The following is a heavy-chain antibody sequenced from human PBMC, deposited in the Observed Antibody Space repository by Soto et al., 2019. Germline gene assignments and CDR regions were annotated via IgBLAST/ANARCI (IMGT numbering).Heavy chain of an antibody. D-gene: IGHD2-2*01. CDR2: IYHSGST. J-gene: IGHJ5*02. Sequence: SETLSLTCAVSSGSISSSNWWSWVRQPPGKGLEWIGEIYHSGSTNYNPSLKSRVTISVDKSKNQFSLKLSSVTAADTAVYYCARVGPPGYFRSTSCYALDPCGQVILVPVS. CDR3: ARVGPPGYFRSTSCYALDP. V-gene: IGHV4-4*02. CDR1: SGSISSSNW.